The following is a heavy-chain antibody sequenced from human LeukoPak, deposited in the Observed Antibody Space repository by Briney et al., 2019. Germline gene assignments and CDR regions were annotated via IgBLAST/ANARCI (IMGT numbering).Heavy chain of an antibody. J-gene: IGHJ4*02. V-gene: IGHV4-59*08. CDR3: ARTKEDIVVVPAALFFDY. D-gene: IGHD2-2*01. CDR1: GGSIRSYF. Sequence: PSETLSLTCTVSGGSIRSYFWSCIRQPPGKGLEWIGYIYYSGSTYYNPSLKSRVTISVGTSKNQFSLKLSSVTAADTAVYYCARTKEDIVVVPAALFFDYWGQGTLVTVSS. CDR2: IYYSGST.